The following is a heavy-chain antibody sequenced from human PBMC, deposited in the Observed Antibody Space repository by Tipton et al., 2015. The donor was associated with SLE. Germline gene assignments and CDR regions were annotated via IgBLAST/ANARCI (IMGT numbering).Heavy chain of an antibody. CDR3: ARDLSSSSDY. D-gene: IGHD6-6*01. J-gene: IGHJ4*02. CDR2: IIPIFGTA. Sequence: QSGAEVKKPGSSVRVSCKASGDTFSSYAISWVRQAPGQGLEWMGRIIPIFGTAIYAQKFQDRVTITADESTSTAYMELSSLRSEDTAVYYCARDLSSSSDYWGQGTLVTVSS. V-gene: IGHV1-69*13. CDR1: GDTFSSYA.